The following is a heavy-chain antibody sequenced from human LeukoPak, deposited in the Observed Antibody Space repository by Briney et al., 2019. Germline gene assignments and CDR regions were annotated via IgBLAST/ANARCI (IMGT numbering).Heavy chain of an antibody. CDR1: GGTFGSYA. J-gene: IGHJ4*02. V-gene: IGHV1-69*01. Sequence: GASVKVSCKASGGTFGSYAISWVRQAPGQGLEWMGAIIPIFGTANYAQKFQGRVTITADESTSTAYMELSSLRSEDTAVYYCARGVNYDYVWGSYRGIYYFDYWGQGTLVTVSS. CDR3: ARGVNYDYVWGSYRGIYYFDY. CDR2: IIPIFGTA. D-gene: IGHD3-16*02.